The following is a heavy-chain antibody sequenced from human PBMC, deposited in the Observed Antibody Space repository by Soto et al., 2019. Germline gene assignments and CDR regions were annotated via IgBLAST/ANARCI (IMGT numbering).Heavy chain of an antibody. V-gene: IGHV3-30*18. CDR1: GFTFSSYW. Sequence: GGSLRLSCAASGFTFSSYWMHWVRQAPGKGLVWVAVISYDGSNKYYADSVKGRFTISRDNSKNTLYLQMNSLRAEDTAVYYCAKSTGVLSGYYYYGMDVWGQGTTVTVSS. J-gene: IGHJ6*02. CDR2: ISYDGSNK. CDR3: AKSTGVLSGYYYYGMDV. D-gene: IGHD2-8*02.